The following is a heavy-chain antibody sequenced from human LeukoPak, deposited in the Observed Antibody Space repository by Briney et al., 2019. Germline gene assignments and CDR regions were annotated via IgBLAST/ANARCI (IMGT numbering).Heavy chain of an antibody. J-gene: IGHJ6*02. Sequence: PGGSLRLSCAASGFTFSSYSMNWVRQAPGKGLEWVSYISSSSSTIYYADSVKGRFTISRDNAKNSLYLQMNSLRAEDTAVYYCARVASYSSSWSSRLYGMDVWGQGTTVTVSS. V-gene: IGHV3-48*01. CDR3: ARVASYSSSWSSRLYGMDV. CDR2: ISSSSSTI. D-gene: IGHD6-13*01. CDR1: GFTFSSYS.